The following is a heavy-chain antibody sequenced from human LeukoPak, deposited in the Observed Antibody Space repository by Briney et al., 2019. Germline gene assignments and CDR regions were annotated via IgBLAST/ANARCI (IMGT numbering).Heavy chain of an antibody. CDR3: SRNFDILAGYYNY. CDR1: GFTFSSYW. CDR2: IKQDGSEK. J-gene: IGHJ4*02. Sequence: GGSLRLSCAASGFTFSSYWMSWVRQAPGKGLEWVANIKQDGSEKYYVDSVKGRFTISRDNAKNSLYLQMNSLRAEDTAGDYCSRNFDILAGYYNYWGQGTLVTVSS. V-gene: IGHV3-7*01. D-gene: IGHD3-9*01.